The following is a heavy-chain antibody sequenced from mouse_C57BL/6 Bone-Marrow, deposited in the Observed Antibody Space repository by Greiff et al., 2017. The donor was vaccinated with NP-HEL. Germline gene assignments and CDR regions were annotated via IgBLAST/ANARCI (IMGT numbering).Heavy chain of an antibody. J-gene: IGHJ2*01. CDR1: GFTFSSYG. V-gene: IGHV5-6*01. Sequence: EVQLEESGGDLVKPGGSLKLSCAASGFTFSSYGMPWVRQTPDQRLEWVATISSGGSYTYYPDSVKGRFTIPRDNAKNTLYLQMSSLKSEDTALYYCASLWYRDYWGQGTTLTVSA. CDR3: ASLWYRDY. D-gene: IGHD2-1*01. CDR2: ISSGGSYT.